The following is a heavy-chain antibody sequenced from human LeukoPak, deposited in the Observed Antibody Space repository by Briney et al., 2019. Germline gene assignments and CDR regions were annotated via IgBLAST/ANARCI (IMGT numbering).Heavy chain of an antibody. CDR2: IKPDGTTK. D-gene: IGHD6-13*01. Sequence: GGSLRLSCAASGFPFSSYSMTWVRQAPGKGLEWVANIKPDGTTKFYVDSVKGRFTISRDNALNSLYPQMNSLRAEDTAIYYCARSIPYGTTWYGRSDYWGQGTLVTVSS. J-gene: IGHJ4*02. CDR1: GFPFSSYS. CDR3: ARSIPYGTTWYGRSDY. V-gene: IGHV3-7*03.